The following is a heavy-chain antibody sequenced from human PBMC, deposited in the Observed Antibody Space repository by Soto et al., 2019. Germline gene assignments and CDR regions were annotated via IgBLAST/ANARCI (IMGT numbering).Heavy chain of an antibody. CDR2: IRGTSPST. D-gene: IGHD3-3*02. Sequence: EVQLLESGGGLVQPGGSLRLSCAASGFTFSAYAMNWVRQAPGKGLEWVSAIRGTSPSTYYADSVQGRFSISTDSSRKTLFLQMNTLRAEDTAVYFCATRIFGVEYWGQGTLVTVSS. CDR3: ATRIFGVEY. J-gene: IGHJ4*02. V-gene: IGHV3-23*01. CDR1: GFTFSAYA.